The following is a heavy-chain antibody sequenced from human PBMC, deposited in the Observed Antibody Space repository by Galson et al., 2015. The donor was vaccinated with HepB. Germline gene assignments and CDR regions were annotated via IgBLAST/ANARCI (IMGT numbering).Heavy chain of an antibody. CDR3: AKDGDFWSDNKNGYFDY. CDR1: GFTFDDYT. V-gene: IGHV3-43*01. CDR2: ISWDGGST. J-gene: IGHJ4*02. D-gene: IGHD3-3*01. Sequence: SLRLSCAASGFTFDDYTMHWVRQAPGKGLEWVSLISWDGGSTYYADSVKGRFTISRDNSKNSLYLQMNSLRTEDTALYYCAKDGDFWSDNKNGYFDYWGQGTLVTVSS.